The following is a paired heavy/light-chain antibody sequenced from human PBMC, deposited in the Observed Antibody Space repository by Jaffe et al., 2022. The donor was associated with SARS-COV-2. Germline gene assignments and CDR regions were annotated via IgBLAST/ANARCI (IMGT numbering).Heavy chain of an antibody. CDR1: GFTFSSYA. Sequence: EVQLLESGGGLVQPGGSLRLSCAASGFTFSSYAMSWVRQAPGKGLEWVSAISGSGGSTYYADSVKGRFTISRDNSKNTLYLQMNSLRAEDTAVYYCAKDRLVTPRQSYYYDSSGYYYYYGMDVWGQGTTVTVSS. D-gene: IGHD3-22*01. CDR2: ISGSGGST. J-gene: IGHJ6*02. V-gene: IGHV3-23*01. CDR3: AKDRLVTPRQSYYYDSSGYYYYYGMDV.
Light chain of an antibody. J-gene: IGLJ1*01. CDR1: NIGSKS. CDR3: QVWDSSSDHFYV. Sequence: SYVLTQPPSVSVAPGQTARITCGGNNIGSKSVHWYQQKPGQAPVLVVYDDSDRPSGIPERFSGSNSGNTATLTISRVEAGDEADYYCQVWDSSSDHFYVFGTGTKVTVL. V-gene: IGLV3-21*02. CDR2: DDS.